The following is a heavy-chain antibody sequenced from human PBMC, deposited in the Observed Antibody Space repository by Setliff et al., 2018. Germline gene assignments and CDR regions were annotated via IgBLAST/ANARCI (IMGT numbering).Heavy chain of an antibody. Sequence: SETLSLTCGGYGGSISDYYWSWNRQPPGKGLEWIGEINHSGSTNYNPSLKSRVTISLDTSRNQVSLKLSSVTAADTAVYYCARDRQYCSSTSCYTSYFYYYAMDIWGQGTTVTVSS. J-gene: IGHJ6*02. V-gene: IGHV4-34*01. D-gene: IGHD2-2*02. CDR3: ARDRQYCSSTSCYTSYFYYYAMDI. CDR1: GGSISDYY. CDR2: INHSGST.